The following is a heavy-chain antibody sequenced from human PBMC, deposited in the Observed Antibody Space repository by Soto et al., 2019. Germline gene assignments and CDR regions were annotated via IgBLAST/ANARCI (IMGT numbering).Heavy chain of an antibody. Sequence: GGSLRLSCAASGFTFSSYDMHWVRQATGKGLEWVSAIGTAGDTYYPGSVKGRFTISRENAKNSLYLQMNSLRAEDTAVYYCAGTYDSSALGAFDIWGQGTMGTVSS. D-gene: IGHD3-22*01. J-gene: IGHJ3*02. CDR3: AGTYDSSALGAFDI. CDR2: IGTAGDT. CDR1: GFTFSSYD. V-gene: IGHV3-13*01.